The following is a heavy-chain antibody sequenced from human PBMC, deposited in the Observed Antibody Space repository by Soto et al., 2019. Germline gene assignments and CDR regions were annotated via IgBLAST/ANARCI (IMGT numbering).Heavy chain of an antibody. CDR3: AKDHDSSGYPTFDY. Sequence: PGGSLRLSCAASGFTVNSNYMSWVRQAPGKGLEWVSAISGSGGSTYYADSVKGRFTISRDNSKNTLYLQMNSLRAEDTAVYYCAKDHDSSGYPTFDYWGQGALVTVSS. V-gene: IGHV3-23*01. J-gene: IGHJ4*02. D-gene: IGHD3-22*01. CDR2: ISGSGGST. CDR1: GFTVNSNY.